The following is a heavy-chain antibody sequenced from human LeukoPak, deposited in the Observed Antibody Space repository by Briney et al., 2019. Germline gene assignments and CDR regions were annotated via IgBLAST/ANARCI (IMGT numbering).Heavy chain of an antibody. D-gene: IGHD6-13*01. CDR1: GGSISSSSYY. Sequence: SETLSLTCTVSGGSISSSSYYWGWIRQPPGKGLEWIGSIYYSGSTYYNPSLKSRVTISVDTSKNQFSLELSSVTAADTAVYYCARRSGTPYYYYYYMDVWGKGTTVTVSS. J-gene: IGHJ6*03. CDR2: IYYSGST. V-gene: IGHV4-39*01. CDR3: ARRSGTPYYYYYYMDV.